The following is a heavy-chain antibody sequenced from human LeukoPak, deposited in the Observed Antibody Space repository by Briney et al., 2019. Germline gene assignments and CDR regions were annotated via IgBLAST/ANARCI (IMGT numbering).Heavy chain of an antibody. Sequence: GGSLRLSCVASEFTFSDYWMSWVRQAPGKGLEWVANIKQDGGEKYYVDSVKGRFTISRDDSKNMAYLQMNSLKIEDTAVYYCTRARVGLTGYHIVDYWGQGTLVTVSS. CDR1: EFTFSDYW. J-gene: IGHJ4*02. D-gene: IGHD3-9*01. CDR3: TRARVGLTGYHIVDY. V-gene: IGHV3-7*03. CDR2: IKQDGGEK.